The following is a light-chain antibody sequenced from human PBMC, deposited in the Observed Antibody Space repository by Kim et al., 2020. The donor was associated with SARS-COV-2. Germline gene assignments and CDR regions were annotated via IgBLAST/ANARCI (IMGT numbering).Light chain of an antibody. J-gene: IGKJ4*01. V-gene: IGKV3-15*01. CDR1: QSVSSN. CDR2: GAF. CDR3: QQYNNWPLT. Sequence: VSLRERATLSCRASQSVSSNLAWYQQKPGQPPRLLIFGAFTRATGIPARFSGSGSGTEFTLTISSLQSEDFAVYYCQQYNNWPLTFGGGTKVDIK.